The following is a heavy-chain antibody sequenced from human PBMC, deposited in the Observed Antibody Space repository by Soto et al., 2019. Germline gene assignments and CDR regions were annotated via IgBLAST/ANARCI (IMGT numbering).Heavy chain of an antibody. D-gene: IGHD5-12*01. CDR1: GGTFSSYA. CDR2: IIPIFGTA. V-gene: IGHV1-69*13. Sequence: SVKVSCKASGGTFSSYAISWVRQAPGQGLEWMGGIIPIFGTANYAQKFQGRVTITADASTSTAYMELSSLRSEDTAVYYCARLERGYSGYVSSAFDIWGQGTMVTVSS. CDR3: ARLERGYSGYVSSAFDI. J-gene: IGHJ3*02.